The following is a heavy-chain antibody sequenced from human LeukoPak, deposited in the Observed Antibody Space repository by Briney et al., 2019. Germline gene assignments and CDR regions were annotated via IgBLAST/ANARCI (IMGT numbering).Heavy chain of an antibody. V-gene: IGHV3-15*01. CDR1: GFTFSNAW. D-gene: IGHD1-26*01. CDR3: TTCGVNWGSHYGPY. J-gene: IGHJ4*02. Sequence: GGSLRLSCAASGFTFSNAWVGWVRDAPGGGGGWVGRIKSKTDGGTTDYAAPVKGRFTISRDDSKNTLYLQMNSLKTEDTAVYYCTTCGVNWGSHYGPYWGRGTLVPVSS. CDR2: IKSKTDGGTT.